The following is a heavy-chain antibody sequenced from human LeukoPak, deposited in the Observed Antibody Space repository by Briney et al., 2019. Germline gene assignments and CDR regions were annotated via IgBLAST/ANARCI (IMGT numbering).Heavy chain of an antibody. Sequence: ASVKVSCKASGYTFTGYYMHWVRQAPGQGLEWMGWINPNSGGTNYAQKFQGRVTMTRDTSISTAYMELSRLRSDDTAVYYCASGYCSSTSCYAITWDYYYYGMDVWGQGTTVTVSS. CDR3: ASGYCSSTSCYAITWDYYYYGMDV. CDR1: GYTFTGYY. D-gene: IGHD2-2*01. V-gene: IGHV1-2*02. CDR2: INPNSGGT. J-gene: IGHJ6*02.